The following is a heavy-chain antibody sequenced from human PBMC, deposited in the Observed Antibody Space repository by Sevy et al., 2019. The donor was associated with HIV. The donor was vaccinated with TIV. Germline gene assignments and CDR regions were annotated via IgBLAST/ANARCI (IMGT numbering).Heavy chain of an antibody. CDR2: ISWDGGST. CDR3: AKDMSGYSSSWYISNAFDI. V-gene: IGHV3-43*01. Sequence: GGSLRLSCAASAFTFDDYTMHWVRQAPGKGLEWVSLISWDGGSTYYADSVKGRFTISRDNSKNSLYLQMNSLRTEDTALYYCAKDMSGYSSSWYISNAFDIWGQGTMVTVSS. D-gene: IGHD6-13*01. J-gene: IGHJ3*02. CDR1: AFTFDDYT.